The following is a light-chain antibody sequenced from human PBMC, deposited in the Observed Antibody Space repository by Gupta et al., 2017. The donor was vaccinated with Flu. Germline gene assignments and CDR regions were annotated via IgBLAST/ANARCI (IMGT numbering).Light chain of an antibody. J-gene: IGLJ1*01. V-gene: IGLV2-8*01. CDR2: EVT. CDR1: RSDVGAYYY. CDR3: SSYAGGDNYV. Sequence: QSALTQPPSASGSPGQSVTISCTGTRSDVGAYYYVSCYQQHPGKAPKHLMYEVTKRPSGVPDRFSGSKSGDTASLTVSGLQAENEADDYCSSYAGGDNYVFGSGTKVTVL.